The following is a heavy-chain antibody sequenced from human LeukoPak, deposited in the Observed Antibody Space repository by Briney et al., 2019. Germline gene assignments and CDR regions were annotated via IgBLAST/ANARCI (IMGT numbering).Heavy chain of an antibody. Sequence: GGSLRLSCATSGFTLSSYWMHWVRQVPGKGLEWLSRINNDGVSTSYADSVKGRFTISRDNAKNTLYLRMNSLRAEDTAIYYCAKDGTIFGVVGFWGQGTMVTVSS. CDR3: AKDGTIFGVVGF. CDR1: GFTLSSYW. J-gene: IGHJ3*01. CDR2: INNDGVST. D-gene: IGHD3-3*01. V-gene: IGHV3-74*01.